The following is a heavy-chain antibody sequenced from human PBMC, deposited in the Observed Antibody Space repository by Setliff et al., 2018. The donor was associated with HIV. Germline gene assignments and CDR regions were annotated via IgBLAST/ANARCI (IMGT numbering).Heavy chain of an antibody. CDR1: GAPLSSYY. J-gene: IGHJ4*02. Sequence: SETLSLTCTVSGAPLSSYYLNWIRQPPGKGLEWIGYIFYSGTTNYNPSLKSRVTMSVDASKNQFSPKVSSVTAADTAVYYCARDRGGGYNNLDYWGQGTLVTVSS. V-gene: IGHV4-59*12. D-gene: IGHD5-12*01. CDR3: ARDRGGGYNNLDY. CDR2: IFYSGTT.